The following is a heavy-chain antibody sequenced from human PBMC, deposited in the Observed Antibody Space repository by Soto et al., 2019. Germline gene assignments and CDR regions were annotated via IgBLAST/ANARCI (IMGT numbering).Heavy chain of an antibody. Sequence: QVQLVQSGAEVKKPGSSVKVSCKASGGTFSSYAISWVRQAPGQGLEWMGGIIPIFGTANYAQKFQGRVTITADKSTSTAYMELSSLRSEDTAVYYCARLYCSGGSCYSGWFDPWGQGTLVTVSS. CDR2: IIPIFGTA. D-gene: IGHD2-15*01. CDR1: GGTFSSYA. V-gene: IGHV1-69*06. J-gene: IGHJ5*02. CDR3: ARLYCSGGSCYSGWFDP.